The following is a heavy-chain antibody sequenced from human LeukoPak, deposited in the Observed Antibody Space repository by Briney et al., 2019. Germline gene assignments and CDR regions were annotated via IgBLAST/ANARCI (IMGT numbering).Heavy chain of an antibody. CDR3: AREVADYYGSGSPQGMDV. CDR1: GGTFSSYA. D-gene: IGHD3-10*01. CDR2: IIPILGIA. V-gene: IGHV1-69*04. Sequence: SVKVSCKASGGTFSSYAISWVRQAPGQGLEWMGRIIPILGIANYAQKFQGRVTITADKSTSTAYMELSSLRSEDTAVYYCAREVADYYGSGSPQGMDVWGQGTTVTVSS. J-gene: IGHJ6*02.